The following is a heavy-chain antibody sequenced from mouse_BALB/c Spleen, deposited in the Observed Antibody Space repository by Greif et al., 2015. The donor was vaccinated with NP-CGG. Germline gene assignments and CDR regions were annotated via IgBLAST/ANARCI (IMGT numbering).Heavy chain of an antibody. CDR1: GFSLTGYG. D-gene: IGHD4-1*01. J-gene: IGHJ4*01. V-gene: IGHV2-6-7*01. Sequence: QVQLQQSGPGLVAPSQSLSITCTVSGFSLTGYGVNWVRQPPGKGLEWLGMIWGDRSTDYNSALKSRLSISKDNSKSQVFLKMNSLQTDDTARYYCARDDAANLYAMDYWGQGTSVTVSS. CDR3: ARDDAANLYAMDY. CDR2: IWGDRST.